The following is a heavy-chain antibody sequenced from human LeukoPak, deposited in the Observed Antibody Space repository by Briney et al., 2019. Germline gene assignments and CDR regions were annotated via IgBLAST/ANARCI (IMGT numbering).Heavy chain of an antibody. CDR2: IIPIFGTA. D-gene: IGHD1-1*01. CDR1: GGTFSSYA. CDR3: AREKTGTTIFDY. J-gene: IGHJ4*02. Sequence: GASVKVSFKASGGTFSSYAISWVRQAPGQGLEWMGGIIPIFGTANYAQKFQGRVTITADESTSTAYMGLSSLRSEDTAVYYCAREKTGTTIFDYWGQGTLVTVSS. V-gene: IGHV1-69*13.